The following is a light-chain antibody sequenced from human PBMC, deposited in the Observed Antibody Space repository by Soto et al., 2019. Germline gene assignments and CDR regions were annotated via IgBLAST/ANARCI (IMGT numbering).Light chain of an antibody. V-gene: IGKV3-11*01. CDR1: QSVRTY. Sequence: EIVLTQSPATLSLSPGERATLSCRASQSVRTYLAWYQQKPGQAPRLLIYDASNRAAGIPARFSGSGSGTXFTLTISSLEPEDFAVYYCQQRANLITFGQGTRLEI. CDR3: QQRANLIT. J-gene: IGKJ5*01. CDR2: DAS.